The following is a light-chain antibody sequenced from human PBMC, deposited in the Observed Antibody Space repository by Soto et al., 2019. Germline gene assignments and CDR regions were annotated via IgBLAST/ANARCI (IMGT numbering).Light chain of an antibody. CDR2: KAS. CDR3: QQYHSYST. V-gene: IGKV1-5*03. J-gene: IGKJ1*01. Sequence: DIQMTQFPSTLSASVGDRVTITCRASQSISSWLAWYQQKPGKAPKLLINKASTLESGVPSRFSGSGSGTEFTLTISSLQPDDFATYYCQQYHSYSTFGQGTKVEI. CDR1: QSISSW.